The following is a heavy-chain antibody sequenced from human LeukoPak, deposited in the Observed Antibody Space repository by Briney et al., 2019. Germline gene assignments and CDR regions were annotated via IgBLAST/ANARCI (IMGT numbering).Heavy chain of an antibody. Sequence: AGSLRLSCAVSGFTFSDYYMSWIRQAPGKGLEWVAYINSSGSTIYYADSVKGRFTIFRDNAKNSLYLQMNSLRAEDTAVYYCARGGDIAVAGNGAFYIWGQGTMATV. CDR3: ARGGDIAVAGNGAFYI. CDR1: GFTFSDYY. D-gene: IGHD6-19*01. CDR2: INSSGSTI. J-gene: IGHJ3*02. V-gene: IGHV3-11*01.